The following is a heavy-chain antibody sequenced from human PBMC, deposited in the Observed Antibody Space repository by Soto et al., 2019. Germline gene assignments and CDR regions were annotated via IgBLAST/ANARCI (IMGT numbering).Heavy chain of an antibody. CDR2: ISGSGGST. D-gene: IGHD2-8*01. V-gene: IGHV3-23*01. J-gene: IGHJ6*02. CDR1: GFTFSSYA. CDR3: AKGDIVLMVYAPDYGMDV. Sequence: GGSLRLSCAASGFTFSSYAMSWVRQAPGKGLEWVSAISGSGGSTYYADSVKGRFTISRDNSKNTLYLQMNSLRAEDTAVYYCAKGDIVLMVYAPDYGMDVWGQGTTVTVSS.